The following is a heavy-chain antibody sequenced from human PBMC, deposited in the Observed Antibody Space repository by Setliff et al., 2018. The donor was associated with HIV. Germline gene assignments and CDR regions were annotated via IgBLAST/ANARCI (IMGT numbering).Heavy chain of an antibody. J-gene: IGHJ6*04. D-gene: IGHD3-16*01. CDR3: ARGLPVRLDFMSTQMDV. V-gene: IGHV4-61*10. Sequence: SETLSLTCAVSGVSVNTGDYYWSWLRQPAGRGLEWIGDINDSGSTNYIPSLKSRVSISVDTSRKQVSLNLRSATAADTAVYYCARGLPVRLDFMSTQMDVWGKGTPVTVSS. CDR1: GVSVNTGDYY. CDR2: INDSGST.